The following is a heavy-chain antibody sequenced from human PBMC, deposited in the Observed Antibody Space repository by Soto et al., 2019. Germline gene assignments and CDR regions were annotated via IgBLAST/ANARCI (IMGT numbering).Heavy chain of an antibody. D-gene: IGHD3-9*01. Sequence: PGGSLRLSCAASGFTFSSYGMHWVRQAPGKGLEWVAVISYDGSNKYYADSVKGRFTISRDNSKNTLYLQMNSLRAEDTAVYYCAKYPNFDWLFSAYYYYYMDVWGKGTTVTVSS. J-gene: IGHJ6*03. CDR2: ISYDGSNK. CDR3: AKYPNFDWLFSAYYYYYMDV. CDR1: GFTFSSYG. V-gene: IGHV3-30*18.